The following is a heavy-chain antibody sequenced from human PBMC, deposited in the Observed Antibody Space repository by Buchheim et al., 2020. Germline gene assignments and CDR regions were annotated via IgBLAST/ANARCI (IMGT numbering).Heavy chain of an antibody. CDR3: GRSRLGGYFDC. CDR2: INNGSTTM. J-gene: IGHJ4*02. Sequence: EVKLVESGGALVQPGGSLRLSCAASGFMFSSNAVNWVRQAPGKGLEWVSYINNGSTTMYYADSVKGRFTISRDNAENSLFLQKNSLRGDDAAVYYCGRSRLGGYFDCWGQGTL. V-gene: IGHV3-48*01. CDR1: GFMFSSNA. D-gene: IGHD3-16*01.